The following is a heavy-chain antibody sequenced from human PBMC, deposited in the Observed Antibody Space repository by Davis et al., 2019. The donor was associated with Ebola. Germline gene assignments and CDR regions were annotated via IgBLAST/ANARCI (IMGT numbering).Heavy chain of an antibody. CDR3: AREDIVVVPAAIKVYYYYGMDV. CDR1: GFTVSNNY. J-gene: IGHJ6*02. CDR2: ISSSGSYI. V-gene: IGHV3-21*01. Sequence: GESLKISCEASGFTVSNNYMTWVRQAPGKGLEWVSSISSSGSYIYYADSVKGRFTISRDNAKNSLYLQMNSLRAEDTAVYYCAREDIVVVPAAIKVYYYYGMDVWGQGTTVTVSS. D-gene: IGHD2-2*02.